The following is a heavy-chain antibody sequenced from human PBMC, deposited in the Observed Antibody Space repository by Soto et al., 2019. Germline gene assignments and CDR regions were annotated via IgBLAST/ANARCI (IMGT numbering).Heavy chain of an antibody. CDR3: AADSSGSTADYYYYYGMDV. Sequence: ASVKVSCKASGSAFTRHGISWLRQAPGQGLEWVGWISPYTGNTKYVQKFQGRVTMTTDTSTNTAYMELRSLKSDDTAVYYCAADSSGSTADYYYYYGMDVWGQGTTVTVSS. CDR2: ISPYTGNT. CDR1: GSAFTRHG. D-gene: IGHD3-22*01. J-gene: IGHJ6*02. V-gene: IGHV1-18*01.